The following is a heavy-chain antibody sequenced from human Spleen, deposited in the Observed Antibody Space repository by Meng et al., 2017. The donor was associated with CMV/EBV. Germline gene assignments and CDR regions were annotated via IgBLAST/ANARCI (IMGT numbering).Heavy chain of an antibody. D-gene: IGHD3-3*01. V-gene: IGHV3-73*01. CDR2: IRSNANSYAT. CDR3: TRHWDFWSGYLDY. J-gene: IGHJ4*02. CDR1: GFTFSGSA. Sequence: SGFTFSGSAMHWVRQDSGKGLEWVGRIRSNANSYATAYAASVKGRFTISRDDSKNTAYLQMNSLKTEDTAVYYCTRHWDFWSGYLDYWGQGTLVTVSS.